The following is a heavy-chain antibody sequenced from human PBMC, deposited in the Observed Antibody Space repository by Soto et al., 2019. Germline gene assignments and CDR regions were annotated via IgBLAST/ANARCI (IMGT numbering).Heavy chain of an antibody. CDR1: GFKFSDYS. V-gene: IGHV3-48*02. J-gene: IGHJ4*02. Sequence: EVQLVESGGGFTQAGGSLRLSCAASGFKFSDYSFNWVRQGPGRGLEWIAFISTVPDITNYADSVKGRFAISRDNAENSVFLQMNSLRDEDTAVYYCAKDRWVTTRAFDFWGQGTLVAVS. D-gene: IGHD4-17*01. CDR2: ISTVPDIT. CDR3: AKDRWVTTRAFDF.